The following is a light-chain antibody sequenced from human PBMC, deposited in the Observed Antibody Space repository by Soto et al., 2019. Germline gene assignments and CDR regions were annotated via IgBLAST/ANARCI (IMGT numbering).Light chain of an antibody. CDR3: QKYDSAPLFT. CDR1: QGISNY. CDR2: AAS. J-gene: IGKJ3*01. Sequence: DIQMTQSPSSLSASVGDRVTITCRASQGISNYVAWYQQRPGKAPKLLIYAASTLQSGVPSRFSGSESGTEFTLTISGLQPEDVATYYCQKYDSAPLFTFGPGTKVEIK. V-gene: IGKV1-27*01.